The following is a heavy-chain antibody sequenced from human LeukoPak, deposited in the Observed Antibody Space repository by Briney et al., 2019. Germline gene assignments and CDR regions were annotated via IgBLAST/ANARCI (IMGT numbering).Heavy chain of an antibody. Sequence: GGSLRLSCAASGFTFSSYSMTWVRQAPGKGLEWVSYISSSSSTIYYADSVKGRFTISRDNAKNSLYLQMNSLRADDTGVYYCARGGYSGNFDYWGQGTLVTVSS. V-gene: IGHV3-48*01. CDR3: ARGGYSGNFDY. CDR2: ISSSSSTI. D-gene: IGHD5-12*01. CDR1: GFTFSSYS. J-gene: IGHJ4*02.